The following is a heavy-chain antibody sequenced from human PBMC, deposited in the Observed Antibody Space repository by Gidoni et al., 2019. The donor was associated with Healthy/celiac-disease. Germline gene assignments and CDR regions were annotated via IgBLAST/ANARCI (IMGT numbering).Heavy chain of an antibody. CDR1: GYTRTELS. CDR2: FDPEDGEP. D-gene: IGHD3-10*01. V-gene: IGHV1-24*01. CDR3: ATDRSSVASLWFLD. Sequence: VQLVQSGAEVKKPGAAVKDSCKVSGYTRTELSMHWVRQAPGKGLEWMGGFDPEDGEPIYAQKFQGRVTMTEDTSTYTASMVLSSLRSADTAVYYCATDRSSVASLWFLDLGQGTLVTVSS. J-gene: IGHJ4*02.